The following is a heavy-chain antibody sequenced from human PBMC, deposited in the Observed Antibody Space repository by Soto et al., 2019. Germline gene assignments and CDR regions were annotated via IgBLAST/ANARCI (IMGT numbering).Heavy chain of an antibody. J-gene: IGHJ4*02. CDR1: GASVTSGDYY. CDR3: ARDPIFYYASSGYGGSYFDY. V-gene: IGHV4-30-4*01. Sequence: SETLSLTCAVSGASVTSGDYYWSWIRQPPGKGLEWIGYIYHSGSTYYNPSLKSRVSISIDTSKNQFSLKLTSLTAADTAVYYCARDPIFYYASSGYGGSYFDYWGQGSRVTVSS. D-gene: IGHD3-22*01. CDR2: IYHSGST.